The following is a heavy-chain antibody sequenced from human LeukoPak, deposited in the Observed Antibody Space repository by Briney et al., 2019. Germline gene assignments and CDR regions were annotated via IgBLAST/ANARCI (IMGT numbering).Heavy chain of an antibody. CDR1: GFTFQNYS. D-gene: IGHD4/OR15-4a*01. J-gene: IGHJ3*01. V-gene: IGHV3-33*03. CDR2: IWNDGRNE. Sequence: GGSLRLSCAASGFTFQNYSMHWVRQVPGKGLEWAAVIWNDGRNEHFAGSVKGRVTISRDNTKNTLYLQMNSLRAEDTAVYYCSKGRTNHYGEPYTFYVWGQGTRVIVS. CDR3: SKGRTNHYGEPYTFYV.